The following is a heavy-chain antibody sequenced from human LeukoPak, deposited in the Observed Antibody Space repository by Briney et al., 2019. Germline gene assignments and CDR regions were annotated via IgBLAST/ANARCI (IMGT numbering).Heavy chain of an antibody. D-gene: IGHD2-21*02. CDR3: ATVNCGGGCYSPSYFDY. J-gene: IGHJ4*02. CDR1: GFTFSSYS. Sequence: GGSLRLSCAASGFTFSSYSMNWVRQAPGKGLEWVSSISSSSSYIYYADSVKGRFTISRDNAKNSLYLQMNSLRAEDTAVYYCATVNCGGGCYSPSYFDYWGQGALVTVSS. CDR2: ISSSSSYI. V-gene: IGHV3-21*01.